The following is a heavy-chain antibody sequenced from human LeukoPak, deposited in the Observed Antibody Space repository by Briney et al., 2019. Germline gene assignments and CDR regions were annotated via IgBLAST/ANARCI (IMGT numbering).Heavy chain of an antibody. CDR2: ISSSSSYI. J-gene: IGHJ3*02. V-gene: IGHV3-21*04. CDR1: GFSFSSYA. Sequence: GGSLRLSCAASGFSFSSYAIHWVRQAPGKGLEWVSSISSSSSYIYYADSVKGRFTISRDNSKNTLYLQMNSLRAEDTAIYYCARVHVVVGTSDGFDIWGQGTMVTVSS. CDR3: ARVHVVVGTSDGFDI. D-gene: IGHD2-2*01.